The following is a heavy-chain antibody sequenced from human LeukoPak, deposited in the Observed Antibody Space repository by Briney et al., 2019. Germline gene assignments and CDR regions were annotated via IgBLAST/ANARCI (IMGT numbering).Heavy chain of an antibody. CDR2: IRSKANSYTT. Sequence: GGSLRLSCAASGFTFSGSAMHWVRQASGKGLEWVGHIRSKANSYTTTYAASVKGRFTISRDDSKNTAYLQMNSLRAEDTAVYYCARTSGYWGQGTLVTVSS. J-gene: IGHJ4*02. V-gene: IGHV3-73*01. CDR1: GFTFSGSA. CDR3: ARTSGY.